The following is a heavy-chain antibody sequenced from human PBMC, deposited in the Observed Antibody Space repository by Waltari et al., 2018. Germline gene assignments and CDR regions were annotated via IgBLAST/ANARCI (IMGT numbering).Heavy chain of an antibody. V-gene: IGHV3-74*01. CDR1: GVTFSPHG. Sequence: EAQVVGSGGGLVPPGGTLRLSGTAPGVTFSPHGVHWVRKTPGTGLVGGSGVEDEGTTTRVADPVMRRCTIVIDKARNAVLLQMNRLRAEYTAVYFCGTLEAVASWGQGTLVTVSS. J-gene: IGHJ5*02. CDR3: GTLEAVAS. CDR2: VEDEGTTT.